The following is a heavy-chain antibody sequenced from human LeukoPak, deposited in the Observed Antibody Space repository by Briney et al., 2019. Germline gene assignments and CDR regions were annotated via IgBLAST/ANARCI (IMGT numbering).Heavy chain of an antibody. J-gene: IGHJ4*02. Sequence: SVKVSCKASGGTFSSYAISWVRQAPGQGLEWMGGIIPIFGTANYAQKFQGRVTITTDASTRTAYMELSSLRSEDTAVYYCARVLGGIVGATGLDYWGQGTLVTVSS. CDR1: GGTFSSYA. CDR3: ARVLGGIVGATGLDY. CDR2: IIPIFGTA. V-gene: IGHV1-69*05. D-gene: IGHD1-26*01.